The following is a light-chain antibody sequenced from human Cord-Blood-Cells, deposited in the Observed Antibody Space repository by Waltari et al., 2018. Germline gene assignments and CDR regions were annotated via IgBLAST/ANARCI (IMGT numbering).Light chain of an antibody. V-gene: IGKV1-39*01. CDR3: QQSYSTPWT. CDR2: AAS. CDR1: QSISSY. J-gene: IGKJ1*01. Sequence: DIQMTQSPSSLSASVVDSVTITCRASQSISSYLNWYQQKPGKAPKLLIYAASSLQSGVPSRFSGSGSGTDFTLTISSLQPEDFATYYCQQSYSTPWTFGQGTKVVIK.